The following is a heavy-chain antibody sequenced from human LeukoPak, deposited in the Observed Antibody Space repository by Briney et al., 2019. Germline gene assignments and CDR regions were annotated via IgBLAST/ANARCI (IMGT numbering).Heavy chain of an antibody. CDR3: ARVPVAETSRSMVY. J-gene: IGHJ4*02. CDR2: ISWNSGSI. D-gene: IGHD4-23*01. V-gene: IGHV3-9*01. Sequence: GGSLRLSCAASGFTFDDYAMHWVRQAPGKGLEWVSGISWNSGSIGYADSVKGRFTISRDNAKNSLYLQMNSLRAEDTAVYYCARVPVAETSRSMVYWGQGTLVTVSS. CDR1: GFTFDDYA.